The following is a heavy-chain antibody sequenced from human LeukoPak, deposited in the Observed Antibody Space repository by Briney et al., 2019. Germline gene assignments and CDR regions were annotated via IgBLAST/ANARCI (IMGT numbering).Heavy chain of an antibody. CDR1: GFTFSSYA. CDR2: FSGSGGST. D-gene: IGHD2-21*01. V-gene: IGHV3-23*01. J-gene: IGHJ3*02. CDR3: ARGRPVVSSAFDI. Sequence: GGSLRLSCAASGFTFSSYAMSWVRQAPGKGLEWVSTFSGSGGSTHYADSVKGRFTISRDNSKNTLYLQMNSLRAEDTAVYYCARGRPVVSSAFDIWGQGTMVTVSS.